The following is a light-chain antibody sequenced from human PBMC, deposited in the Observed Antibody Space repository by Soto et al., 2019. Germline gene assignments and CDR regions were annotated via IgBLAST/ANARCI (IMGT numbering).Light chain of an antibody. CDR1: QTINNW. V-gene: IGKV1-5*01. CDR2: DAS. CDR3: KQCYIYWT. Sequence: DIQMTQSPSTLSSSLGDTVTITCRASQTINNWLAWYQQKPGKAPKLLISDASSLEPGVQSRSSGSGSGTEFTLSIKSLQPDDFATYYCKQCYIYWTFGQGTKVEIK. J-gene: IGKJ1*01.